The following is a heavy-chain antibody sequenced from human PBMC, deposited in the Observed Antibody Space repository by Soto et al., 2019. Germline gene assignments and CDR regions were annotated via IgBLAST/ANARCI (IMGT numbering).Heavy chain of an antibody. D-gene: IGHD1-1*01. CDR2: IYSGGNT. CDR3: AAQMNKYNFDY. Sequence: EVQLVESGGGLVQPGGSLRLSCAASGFTVSSNYMSWVRQAPGNGLEWVSVIYSGGNTYYADSGKGKFTISRDHTKNALYLEINSLSAEDTAVYYCAAQMNKYNFDYWGQGPLVTFSS. CDR1: GFTVSSNY. J-gene: IGHJ4*02. V-gene: IGHV3-66*04.